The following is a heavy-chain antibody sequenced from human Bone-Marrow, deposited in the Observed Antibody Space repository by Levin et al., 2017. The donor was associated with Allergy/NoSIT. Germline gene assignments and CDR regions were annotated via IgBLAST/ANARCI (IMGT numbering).Heavy chain of an antibody. V-gene: IGHV3-23*01. Sequence: GGSLRLSCAASGFTFSSYAMSWVRQAPGKGLEWVSAISGSGGSTYYADSVKGRFTISRDNSKNTLYLQMNSLRAEDTAVYYCAKATSDRYDYGMDVWGQGPTVTVSS. CDR1: GFTFSSYA. CDR3: AKATSDRYDYGMDV. J-gene: IGHJ6*02. CDR2: ISGSGGST.